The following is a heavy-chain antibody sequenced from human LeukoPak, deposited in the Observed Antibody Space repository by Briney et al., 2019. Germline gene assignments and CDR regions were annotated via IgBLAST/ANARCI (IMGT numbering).Heavy chain of an antibody. CDR1: GYSFTSYW. CDR3: ARLGREGAPHWFDP. Sequence: GESLEISCKGSGYSFTSYWIGWVRQLPGKGLKWMGIIYPGDSDTRYSPSFQGQVTISADKSISTAYLQWSTLKASDTAMYYCARLGREGAPHWFDPWGQGTLVTVSS. CDR2: IYPGDSDT. V-gene: IGHV5-51*01. J-gene: IGHJ5*02.